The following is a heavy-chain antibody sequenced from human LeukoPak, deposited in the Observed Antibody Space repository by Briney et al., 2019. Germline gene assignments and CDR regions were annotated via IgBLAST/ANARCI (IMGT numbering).Heavy chain of an antibody. D-gene: IGHD3-3*01. J-gene: IGHJ5*02. CDR1: GFTFGDYA. Sequence: GGSLSLSCTASGFTFGDYAMSWFRQAPGKGLEWVGFIRSKAYGGTTEYAASVKGRFTISRDDSKSIAYLQMNSLKTEDTAVYYCTRLWSGYYRYWFDPWGQGTLVTVSS. CDR3: TRLWSGYYRYWFDP. V-gene: IGHV3-49*03. CDR2: IRSKAYGGTT.